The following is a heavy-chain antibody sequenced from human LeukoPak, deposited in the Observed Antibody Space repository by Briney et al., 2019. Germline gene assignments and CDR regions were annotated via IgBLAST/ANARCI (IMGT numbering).Heavy chain of an antibody. Sequence: GGSLRLSCAASGFTFDDYAMHSVRQAPGKGLEWVSGISWNSGSIGYADSVKGRFTISRDNAKNSLYLQMNSLRAEDTALYYCAKDITMVRGANFDYWGQGTLVTVSS. CDR3: AKDITMVRGANFDY. J-gene: IGHJ4*02. CDR1: GFTFDDYA. D-gene: IGHD3-10*01. V-gene: IGHV3-9*01. CDR2: ISWNSGSI.